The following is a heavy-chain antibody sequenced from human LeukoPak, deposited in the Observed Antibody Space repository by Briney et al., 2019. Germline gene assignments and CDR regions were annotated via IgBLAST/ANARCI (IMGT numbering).Heavy chain of an antibody. J-gene: IGHJ4*02. CDR1: GFTFSSYW. CDR2: INGDGRTT. CDR3: AKGGAYYDSSGYYPGDFDY. V-gene: IGHV3-74*01. D-gene: IGHD3-22*01. Sequence: GGSLRLSCAASGFTFSSYWMHWVRQAPGEGLIWVSRINGDGRTTTYADSVKGRFTISRDNSKNTLYLQMNSLRAEDTAVYYCAKGGAYYDSSGYYPGDFDYWGQGTLVTVSS.